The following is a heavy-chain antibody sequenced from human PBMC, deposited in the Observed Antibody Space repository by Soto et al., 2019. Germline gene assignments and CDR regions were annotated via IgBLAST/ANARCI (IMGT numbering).Heavy chain of an antibody. CDR1: GGSISSYY. D-gene: IGHD3-10*01. CDR2: IYYSGST. V-gene: IGHV4-59*01. Sequence: QVQLQESGPGLVKPSETLSLTCTVSGGSISSYYWSWIRQPPGKGLEWIGYIYYSGSTNYNPSLKSRVTISVDTSKNQFSLKLSSVTAADTAVYYCARDHRDGFGELRYFDYWGQGTLVTVSS. J-gene: IGHJ4*02. CDR3: ARDHRDGFGELRYFDY.